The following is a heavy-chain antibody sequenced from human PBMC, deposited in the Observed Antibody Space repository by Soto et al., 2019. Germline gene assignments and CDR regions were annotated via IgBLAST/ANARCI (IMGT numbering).Heavy chain of an antibody. CDR3: AREVVVAATGWFDP. CDR1: GGTFSSYA. Sequence: QVQLVLSGAEVKKPGSSVKVSCKASGGTFSSYAISWVRQAPGQGLEWMGGIIPIFGTANYAQKFQGRGTITADESTSTAYMELRSLSSEDTAVYYCAREVVVAATGWFDPWGQGTLVTVSS. CDR2: IIPIFGTA. D-gene: IGHD2-15*01. V-gene: IGHV1-69*12. J-gene: IGHJ5*02.